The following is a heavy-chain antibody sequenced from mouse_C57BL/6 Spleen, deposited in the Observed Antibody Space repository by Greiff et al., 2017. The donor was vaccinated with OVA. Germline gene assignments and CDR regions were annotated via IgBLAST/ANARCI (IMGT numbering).Heavy chain of an antibody. CDR3: ARSNGHYARDY. V-gene: IGHV1-53*01. Sequence: QVQLQQPGTELVKPGASVKLSCKASGYTFTSYWMHWVKQRPGQGLEWIGNINPSNGGTNYNEKCKSKATLTVDKYSSTAYMQLSSRTSEDSAVYYCARSNGHYARDYWGQGTSVTVAS. CDR2: INPSNGGT. CDR1: GYTFTSYW. J-gene: IGHJ4*01.